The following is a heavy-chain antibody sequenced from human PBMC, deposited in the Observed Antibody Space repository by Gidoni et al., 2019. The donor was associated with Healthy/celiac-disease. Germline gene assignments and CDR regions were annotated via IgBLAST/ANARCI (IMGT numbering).Heavy chain of an antibody. J-gene: IGHJ5*02. CDR3: ARERGPGHYYGSNPQANWFDP. CDR2: IKRNGSST. Sequence: EVQLVESGGGLVQPGGSLRPSCAASGFTFRSYWMHWVRQAPGKGLVWVPRIKRNGSSTSYADSVKGRFTISRDNAKNTLYLQMNSLRAEDTAVYYCARERGPGHYYGSNPQANWFDPWGQGTLVTVSS. CDR1: GFTFRSYW. D-gene: IGHD3-10*01. V-gene: IGHV3-74*01.